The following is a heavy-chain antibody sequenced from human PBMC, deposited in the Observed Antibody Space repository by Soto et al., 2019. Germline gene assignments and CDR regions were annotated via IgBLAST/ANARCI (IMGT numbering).Heavy chain of an antibody. CDR3: AKDPYYYGSGSHYNPSRFDY. CDR1: GFSFRSYG. V-gene: IGHV3-23*04. J-gene: IGHJ4*02. D-gene: IGHD3-10*01. CDR2: VSGSGGTT. Sequence: EVQLVESGGNMVQPGGSLRLSCAASGFSFRSYGMSWVRQAPGKGLEWVSGVSGSGGTTYYADSVKGRFTISRDTSKNTLYLQMDSLRVEDTAIYYCAKDPYYYGSGSHYNPSRFDYWGQGTLVTVSS.